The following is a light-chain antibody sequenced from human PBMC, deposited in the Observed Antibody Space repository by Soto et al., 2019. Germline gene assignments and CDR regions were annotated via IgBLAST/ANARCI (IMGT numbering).Light chain of an antibody. CDR2: DAS. V-gene: IGKV1-5*01. Sequence: DFQMTQSPSTLSASVGDRVTITCRTSQNSRSLMAWLQKTPGKAPNLMIYDASSLESGVPQRFSGSGSGTDFTLTISSLQTDDFTTYYYQQYHSYWTFGQGTKVDIK. J-gene: IGKJ1*01. CDR1: QNSRSL. CDR3: QQYHSYWT.